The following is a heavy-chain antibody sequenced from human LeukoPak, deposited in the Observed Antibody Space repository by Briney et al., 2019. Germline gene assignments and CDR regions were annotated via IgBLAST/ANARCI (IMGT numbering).Heavy chain of an antibody. CDR1: GYTFGSYG. CDR2: FSGYNGNT. CDR3: AKDYSGSGSVHFEH. J-gene: IGHJ4*02. V-gene: IGHV1-18*01. Sequence: ASVKVSCKASGYTFGSYGVTWVRQAPGQGLEWMRWFSGYNGNTNLAQKFQGRVSLTTDTSATTAYMEQRSLTSDDTAVYYCAKDYSGSGSVHFEHWGQGTLVTVSS. D-gene: IGHD3-10*01.